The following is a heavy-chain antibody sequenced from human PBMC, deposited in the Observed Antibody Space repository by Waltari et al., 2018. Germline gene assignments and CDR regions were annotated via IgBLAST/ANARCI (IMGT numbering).Heavy chain of an antibody. CDR1: RGSFSSYY. D-gene: IGHD2-2*01. J-gene: IGHJ4*02. Sequence: QFPLQQWAAGVLKPSDPLSLICAAYRGSFSSYYWCWVRQPPGKGLEWIGEINHSGSTNYNPSLKSRVTISVDTSKNQFSLKLSSVTAADTAVYYCARWTTSCFDYWGQGTLVTVSS. CDR3: ARWTTSCFDY. CDR2: INHSGST. V-gene: IGHV4-34*01.